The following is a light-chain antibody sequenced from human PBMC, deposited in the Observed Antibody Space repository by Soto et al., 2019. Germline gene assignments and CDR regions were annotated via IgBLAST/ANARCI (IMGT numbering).Light chain of an antibody. CDR1: QSVTNNY. CDR2: DAS. V-gene: IGKV3-20*01. CDR3: QQTAHSPLT. Sequence: EIVLTQSPGTLSLSPVERTTLSCRTSQSVTNNYVAWYQQKPDQAPRLLIHDASSRATGIPDRFSGGGSGTDFTLTISRLEPEDFAVYFCQQTAHSPLTFGQGTKVDIK. J-gene: IGKJ1*01.